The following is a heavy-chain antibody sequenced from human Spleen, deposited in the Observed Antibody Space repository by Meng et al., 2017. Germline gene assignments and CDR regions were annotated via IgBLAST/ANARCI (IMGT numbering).Heavy chain of an antibody. D-gene: IGHD4-11*01. J-gene: IGHJ4*02. CDR3: ARGPTTMAHDFDY. CDR1: GGSINSVSYF. Sequence: QVQLQEAGPELVKPSQTLSLTCTVSGGSINSVSYFGSWIRQRPGKGLEYIGYIYYSGSTYYNPSLKSRVTISVDTSVNQFSLKLSSVTAADTAVYYCARGPTTMAHDFDYWGQGTLVTVSS. V-gene: IGHV4-31*03. CDR2: IYYSGST.